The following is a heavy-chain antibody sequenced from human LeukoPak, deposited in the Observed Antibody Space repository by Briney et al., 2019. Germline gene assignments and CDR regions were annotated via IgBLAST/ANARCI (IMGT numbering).Heavy chain of an antibody. CDR2: IWYDGSNK. Sequence: GGSLRLSCAASGFTFSSYAMSWVRQAPGKGLEWVAVIWYDGSNKYYADSVKGRFTISRDNSKNTLYLQMNSLRAEDTAVYYCAREGGSYPFDYWGQGTLVTVSS. D-gene: IGHD1-26*01. CDR1: GFTFSSYA. V-gene: IGHV3-33*08. CDR3: AREGGSYPFDY. J-gene: IGHJ4*02.